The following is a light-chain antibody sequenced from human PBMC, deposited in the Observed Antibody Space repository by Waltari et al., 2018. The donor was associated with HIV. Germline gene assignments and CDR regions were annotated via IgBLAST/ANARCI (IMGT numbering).Light chain of an antibody. Sequence: QSVLTQPPSASGTPGQRVTISCSGSSSNIGSKTVNWYQQFPGTAPKLLIYYNKQRSSGVPDLFSGSKASTSTALAISWLQSEDEADYYCAAVDVPLNGPVFGGGTKLTVL. CDR1: SSNIGSKT. CDR2: YNK. V-gene: IGLV1-44*01. CDR3: AAVDVPLNGPV. J-gene: IGLJ2*01.